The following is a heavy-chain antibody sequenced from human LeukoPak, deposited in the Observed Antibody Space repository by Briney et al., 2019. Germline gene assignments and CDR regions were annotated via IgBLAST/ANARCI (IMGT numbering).Heavy chain of an antibody. CDR2: IHPGTGDT. CDR3: ARDRGIAEADSFDP. Sequence: ASVKVSCKASGHTFTAYYIHWVRQAPGQGLEWMGWIHPGTGDTNYAQRFQGRVTVSRDTSISTAYMELSRLRSDDTAVYYCARDRGIAEADSFDPWGQGTLVTVSS. CDR1: GHTFTAYY. V-gene: IGHV1-2*02. D-gene: IGHD6-13*01. J-gene: IGHJ5*02.